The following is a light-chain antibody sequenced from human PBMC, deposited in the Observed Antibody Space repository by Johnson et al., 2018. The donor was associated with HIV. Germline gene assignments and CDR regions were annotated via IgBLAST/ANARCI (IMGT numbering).Light chain of an antibody. CDR3: GTWASSLGASV. CDR1: SSNIGKNY. V-gene: IGLV1-51*02. CDR2: ENK. J-gene: IGLJ1*01. Sequence: QSVLTQPPSVSAAPGQMVSISCSGSSSNIGKNYVSWYQQFPGTAPKLLINENKKRPSGIPDRFSGSKSGTSATLDIAGLQTGDEADYYCGTWASSLGASVYGAGTKVTVL.